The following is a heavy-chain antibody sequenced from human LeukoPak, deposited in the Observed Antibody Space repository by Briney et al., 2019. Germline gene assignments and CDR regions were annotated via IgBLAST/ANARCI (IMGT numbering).Heavy chain of an antibody. J-gene: IGHJ6*02. V-gene: IGHV3-7*01. Sequence: GGSLRLSCEASGFTFSSHWMSWVRQAPGKGLEWVAIIKQGGGEKDYVDSVTGRFTISRDNAKNSLYLQMNSLRDEDTAVYYCARDTSAWRYGMDVWGQGTTVTVSS. CDR1: GFTFSSHW. CDR3: ARDTSAWRYGMDV. D-gene: IGHD6-19*01. CDR2: IKQGGGEK.